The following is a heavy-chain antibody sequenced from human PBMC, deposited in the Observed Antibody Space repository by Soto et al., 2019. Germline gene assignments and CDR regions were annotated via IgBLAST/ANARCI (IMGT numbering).Heavy chain of an antibody. Sequence: GESLKISCKGSGYSFTTYWIAWLRQLPGKGPECMGIIYPGDSDARYSPSFQGQVTISADKSISTAFLQWSSLKASDTAIYYCARRLERDNWFDPSGQGTLVTVSS. CDR3: ARRLERDNWFDP. CDR1: GYSFTTYW. J-gene: IGHJ5*02. D-gene: IGHD1-1*01. CDR2: IYPGDSDA. V-gene: IGHV5-51*01.